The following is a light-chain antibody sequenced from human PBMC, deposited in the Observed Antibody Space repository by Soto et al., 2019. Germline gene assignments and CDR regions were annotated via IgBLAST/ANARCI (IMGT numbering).Light chain of an antibody. CDR3: QQYNTSLT. CDR1: QSVSSR. CDR2: GAS. Sequence: EIVMTQSPDTLSVSPGERATLSCRASQSVSSRLAWYQQKPGQAPMLLMYGASTRATGITARFSGSGSGTDFTLTISSLQSEDSAVYYCQQYNTSLTFGRGTKVEIK. V-gene: IGKV3-15*01. J-gene: IGKJ4*01.